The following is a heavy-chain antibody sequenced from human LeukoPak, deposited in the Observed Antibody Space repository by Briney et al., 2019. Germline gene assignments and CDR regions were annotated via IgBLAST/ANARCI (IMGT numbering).Heavy chain of an antibody. CDR2: INHSGST. CDR3: ARDTTVTDGYFDL. CDR1: GGSFSGYY. Sequence: PSETLSLTCAVYGGSFSGYYWSWIRQPPGKGLEWIGEINHSGSTNYNPSLKSRVTISVDTSKNQFSLKLSSVTAADTAVYYCARDTTVTDGYFDLWGRGTLVTVSS. V-gene: IGHV4-34*01. J-gene: IGHJ2*01. D-gene: IGHD4-17*01.